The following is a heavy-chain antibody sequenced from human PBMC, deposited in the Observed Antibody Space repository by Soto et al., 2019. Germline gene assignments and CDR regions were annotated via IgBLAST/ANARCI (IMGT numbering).Heavy chain of an antibody. V-gene: IGHV4-59*01. D-gene: IGHD3-16*02. CDR1: GGSISSYY. CDR3: ARGDVMITFGGVIVIPGFDY. J-gene: IGHJ4*02. CDR2: IYYSGST. Sequence: QVQLQESGPGLVKPSETLSLTCTVSGGSISSYYWSWIRQPPGKGLEWIGYIYYSGSTNYNPSLKSRVTISVDTSKNQFSLKLSSVTAADTAVYYCARGDVMITFGGVIVIPGFDYWGQGTLVTVSS.